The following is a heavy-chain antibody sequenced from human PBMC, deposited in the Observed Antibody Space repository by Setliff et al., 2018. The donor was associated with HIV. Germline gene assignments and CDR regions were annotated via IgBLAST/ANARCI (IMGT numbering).Heavy chain of an antibody. CDR1: GFTFSSYA. CDR2: ISSNGRTK. V-gene: IGHV3-64*01. J-gene: IGHJ4*02. CDR3: ARVDPGFNFWSGYHL. D-gene: IGHD3-3*01. Sequence: GGSLRLSCEASGFTFSSYAMHWVRQVPGKGLEYVSAISSNGRTKSYAPSVKGRFTISRDNSKNKMYLQMGSLTVHDMAVYYCARVDPGFNFWSGYHLWGQGTLVTVSS.